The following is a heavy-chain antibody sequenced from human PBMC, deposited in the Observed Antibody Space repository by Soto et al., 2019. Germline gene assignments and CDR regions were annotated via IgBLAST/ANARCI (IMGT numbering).Heavy chain of an antibody. D-gene: IGHD4-17*01. CDR1: GYTFTGYY. V-gene: IGHV1-2*04. J-gene: IGHJ4*02. CDR3: ARSRTTVTSKFDY. Sequence: ASVKVSCKASGYTFTGYYMHWVRQAPGQGLEWMGWINPNSGGTNYAQKFQGWVTMTRDTSISTAYMELSRLRSDDTAVYYCARSRTTVTSKFDYWGQGTLVTVSS. CDR2: INPNSGGT.